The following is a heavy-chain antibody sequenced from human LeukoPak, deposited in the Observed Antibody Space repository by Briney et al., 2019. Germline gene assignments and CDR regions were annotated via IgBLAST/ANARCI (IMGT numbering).Heavy chain of an antibody. D-gene: IGHD3-10*01. Sequence: PSETLSLTCTVSGGSISSYYWSWIRQPPGKGLEWIGYIYYSGSTNYNPSLKSRVTISVDTSKNQFSLKLSSVTAADTAVYYCARIPSMVRGVIAAFDIWGQGTMVTVSS. V-gene: IGHV4-59*01. CDR1: GGSISSYY. J-gene: IGHJ3*02. CDR3: ARIPSMVRGVIAAFDI. CDR2: IYYSGST.